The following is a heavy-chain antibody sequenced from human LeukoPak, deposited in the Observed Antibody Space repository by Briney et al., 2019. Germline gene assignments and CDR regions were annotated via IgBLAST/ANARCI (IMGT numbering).Heavy chain of an antibody. D-gene: IGHD3-10*01. CDR2: INPNSGGT. CDR3: ARAYGSGSYYSGY. CDR1: GYTFTGYY. J-gene: IGHJ4*02. Sequence: ASVKVSCKASGYTFTGYYMHWVRQGPGQGLEWMGWINPNSGGTNYAQKFQGRVTMTRDTSISTAYMELSRLRSDDTAVYYCARAYGSGSYYSGYWGQGTLVTVSS. V-gene: IGHV1-2*02.